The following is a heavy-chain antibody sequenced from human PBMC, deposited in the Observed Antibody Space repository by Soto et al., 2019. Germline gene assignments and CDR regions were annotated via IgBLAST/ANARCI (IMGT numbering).Heavy chain of an antibody. D-gene: IGHD4-17*01. CDR1: GFSFSIYG. J-gene: IGHJ4*02. V-gene: IGHV3-33*03. Sequence: QVQLVESGGGVVQPGRSLRLSCAASGFSFSIYGMNWVRQAPGKGLEWVAAIWYDGSNKYYADSVKGRFTISRDNSKSTLYLLMNSLSAEDTAVYYCANDAKDLYGGAGGAFGYWGQGTQVTVSS. CDR3: ANDAKDLYGGAGGAFGY. CDR2: IWYDGSNK.